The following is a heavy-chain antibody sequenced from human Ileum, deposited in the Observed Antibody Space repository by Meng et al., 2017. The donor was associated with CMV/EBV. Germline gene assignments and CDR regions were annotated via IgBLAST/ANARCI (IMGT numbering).Heavy chain of an antibody. Sequence: WVRQAPGQGLEWMGWISAYNGNTNYPQKFQGRVTVTTDTSTSTAYMELRSLRSDDTAVYYCARDQFYCSGGSCYSGRIKYYYGMDVWGQGTTVTVSS. CDR2: ISAYNGNT. J-gene: IGHJ6*02. CDR3: ARDQFYCSGGSCYSGRIKYYYGMDV. V-gene: IGHV1-18*01. D-gene: IGHD2-15*01.